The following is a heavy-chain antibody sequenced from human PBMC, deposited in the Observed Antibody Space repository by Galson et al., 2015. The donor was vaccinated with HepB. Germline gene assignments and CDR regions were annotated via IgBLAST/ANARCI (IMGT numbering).Heavy chain of an antibody. Sequence: SLRLSCAASGFTFSDYPMSWFRQAPGKGLEWVGFIRSKAYGGTTEYAASVKGRFTMSRDDSKSIAYLQMNSLKTEDTAVYYCTREVSGSYYSGNDYWGQGTLVAVSS. CDR1: GFTFSDYP. CDR3: TREVSGSYYSGNDY. V-gene: IGHV3-49*03. CDR2: IRSKAYGGTT. J-gene: IGHJ4*02. D-gene: IGHD1-26*01.